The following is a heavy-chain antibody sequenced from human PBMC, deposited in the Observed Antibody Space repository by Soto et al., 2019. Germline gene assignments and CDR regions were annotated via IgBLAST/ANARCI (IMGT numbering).Heavy chain of an antibody. V-gene: IGHV3-30*03. J-gene: IGHJ4*02. D-gene: IGHD3-10*01. CDR2: ISYDGSDK. CDR3: VGGQYYFDS. CDR1: GFPFTSYG. Sequence: QVQLVESGGGVVQPGRSLRLSCAPSGFPFTSYGMHWVREGPDKGLEWVAIISYDGSDKYYADSVKGRFTISRDNSKNPLYLQMNSLRPEDTALYYCVGGQYYFDSRGQGTLVIVSS.